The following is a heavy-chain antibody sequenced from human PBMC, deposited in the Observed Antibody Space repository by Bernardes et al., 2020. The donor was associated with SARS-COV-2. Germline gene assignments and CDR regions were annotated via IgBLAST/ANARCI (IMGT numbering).Heavy chain of an antibody. CDR3: VRDSDGISFGSSSHVRRYAFDI. CDR2: ISSSSSTR. Sequence: GGSLRLSCAASGFTFTKYNMNWVRQAPGKGLEWISYISSSSSTRYYRDSVKGRFTISRDNAKNALYLQINSLRDEDTAVYYCVRDSDGISFGSSSHVRRYAFDIWGQGTMVTVSS. J-gene: IGHJ3*02. D-gene: IGHD6-6*01. CDR1: GFTFTKYN. V-gene: IGHV3-48*02.